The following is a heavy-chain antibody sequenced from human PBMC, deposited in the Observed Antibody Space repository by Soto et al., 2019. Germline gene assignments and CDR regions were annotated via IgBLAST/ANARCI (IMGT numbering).Heavy chain of an antibody. CDR3: ARGGLELLY. Sequence: PSETLSLTCAVYGGSFSGYYWSWIRQPPGKGLEWIGEINHSGSTNYNPSLKSRVTISVNTSKNQFSLKLSSVTAADTAVYYCARGGLELLYWGQGTLVTVSP. J-gene: IGHJ4*02. CDR2: INHSGST. D-gene: IGHD1-7*01. CDR1: GGSFSGYY. V-gene: IGHV4-34*01.